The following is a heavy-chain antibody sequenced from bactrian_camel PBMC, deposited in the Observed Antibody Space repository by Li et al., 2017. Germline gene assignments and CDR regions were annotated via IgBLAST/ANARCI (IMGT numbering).Heavy chain of an antibody. D-gene: IGHD4*01. J-gene: IGHJ4*01. CDR3: ATGLYSDYGGFHEYTY. Sequence: QLVESGGGLVQSGGSLRLSCTMTGHQYCQGWFRQAPGKQREGVAHIDGKGTTTYAESVKGRFTISRDNGKNTLYLQMNSLKTEDTAVYYCATGLYSDYGGFHEYTYWGQGTQVTVS. CDR1: GHQYC. CDR2: IDGKGTT. V-gene: IGHV3S53*01.